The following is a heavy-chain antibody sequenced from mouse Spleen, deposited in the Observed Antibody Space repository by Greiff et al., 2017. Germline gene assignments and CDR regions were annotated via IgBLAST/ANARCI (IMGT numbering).Heavy chain of an antibody. CDR1: GFSLTGYG. V-gene: IGHV2-6-7*01. Sequence: VMLVESGPGLVAPSQSLSITCTVSGFSLTGYGVNWVRQPPGKGLEWLGMIWGDGSTDYNSALKSRLSISKDNSKSQVFLKMNSLQTDDTARYYCAREKDGNHYAMDYWGQGTSVTVSS. CDR2: IWGDGST. D-gene: IGHD2-1*01. CDR3: AREKDGNHYAMDY. J-gene: IGHJ4*01.